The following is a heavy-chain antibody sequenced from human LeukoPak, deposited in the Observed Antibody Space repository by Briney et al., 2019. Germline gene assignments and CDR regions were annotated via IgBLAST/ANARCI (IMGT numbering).Heavy chain of an antibody. J-gene: IGHJ4*02. D-gene: IGHD6-6*01. CDR1: GFTFDDYA. V-gene: IGHV3-9*01. CDR3: VRGTRSNSF. Sequence: GGSLRLSCAASGFTFDDYAMHWVRQAPGKGLEWVSGISWNSGSIGYADSVKGRFTISRDNAKSSLYLQMNSLRVEDTAVYYCVRGTRSNSFWGQGTQVTVSS. CDR2: ISWNSGSI.